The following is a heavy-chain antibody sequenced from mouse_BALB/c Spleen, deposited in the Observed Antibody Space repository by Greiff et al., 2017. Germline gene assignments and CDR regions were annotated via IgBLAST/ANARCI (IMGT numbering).Heavy chain of an antibody. Sequence: VQLKESGGGLVKPGGSLKLSCAASGFTFSSYAMSWVRQSPEKRLEWVAEISSGGSYTYYPDTVTGRFTISRDNAKNTLYLEMSSLRSEDTAMYYCARDLRNAMDYWGQGTSVTVSS. J-gene: IGHJ4*01. CDR1: GFTFSSYA. V-gene: IGHV5-9-4*01. CDR2: ISSGGSYT. CDR3: ARDLRNAMDY.